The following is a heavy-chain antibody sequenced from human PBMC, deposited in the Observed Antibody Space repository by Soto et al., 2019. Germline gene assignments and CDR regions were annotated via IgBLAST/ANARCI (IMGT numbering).Heavy chain of an antibody. CDR3: ARLAESWDYYGMDV. V-gene: IGHV4-59*01. CDR1: GGSISSYY. J-gene: IGHJ6*02. Sequence: QVQLQESGPGLVKPSETLSLTCTVSGGSISSYYWSWIRQPPGKGLEWIGYIYYSGSTNYNPSLKSRVTRSVDTSKNQFSLKLSSVTAADTAVYYCARLAESWDYYGMDVWGQGTTVTVSS. CDR2: IYYSGST.